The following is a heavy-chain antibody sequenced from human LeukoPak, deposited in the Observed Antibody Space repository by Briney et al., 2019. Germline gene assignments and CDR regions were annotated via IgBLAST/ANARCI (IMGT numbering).Heavy chain of an antibody. CDR2: IYPGDSDT. Sequence: GESLKISCKGSGYSFTSYWISWVRQMPGKGLEWMGIIYPGDSDTRYSPSFQGQVTISADKSISTAYLQWSSLKASDTAMYYCARSKGGTTVVTQWFDPWGQGTLVTVSS. D-gene: IGHD4-23*01. CDR3: ARSKGGTTVVTQWFDP. J-gene: IGHJ5*02. V-gene: IGHV5-51*01. CDR1: GYSFTSYW.